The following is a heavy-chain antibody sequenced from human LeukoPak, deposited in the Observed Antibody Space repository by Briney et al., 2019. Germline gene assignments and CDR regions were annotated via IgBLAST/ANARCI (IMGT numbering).Heavy chain of an antibody. CDR1: GGSFSGYY. Sequence: PSETLSLTCAVYGGSFSGYYWSWIRQPPGKGLEWIGEINHSGSTNYNPSLKSRVTMSVDTSKNQFSLKLSSVTAADTAVYYCARDAIQLWSDYYYYYMDVWGKGTTVTISS. V-gene: IGHV4-34*01. D-gene: IGHD5-18*01. CDR2: INHSGST. CDR3: ARDAIQLWSDYYYYYMDV. J-gene: IGHJ6*03.